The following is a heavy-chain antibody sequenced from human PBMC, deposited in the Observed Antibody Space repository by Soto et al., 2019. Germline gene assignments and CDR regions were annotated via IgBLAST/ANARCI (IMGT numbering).Heavy chain of an antibody. V-gene: IGHV4-39*01. CDR2: IYYSGST. J-gene: IGHJ6*02. CDR3: ARYCGGDCLYYGMDV. D-gene: IGHD2-21*02. CDR1: GGSISSSSYY. Sequence: QLQLQESGPGLVKPSETLSLTCTVSGGSISSSSYYWGWIRQPPGKGLEWIGSIYYSGSTYYNPSLKSRVTISVDTSKNQFSLKLSSVTAADTAVYYCARYCGGDCLYYGMDVWGQGTTVTVSS.